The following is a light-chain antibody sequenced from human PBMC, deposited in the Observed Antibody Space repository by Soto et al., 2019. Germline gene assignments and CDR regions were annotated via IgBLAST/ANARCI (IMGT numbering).Light chain of an antibody. CDR3: QQRSNWPRAT. Sequence: EIVLTQSPGTLSFSPGERATLSCRASQSVSSYLAWYQQKPGQAPRLLIYDASNRATGIPARFSGSGSGTDFTLTISSLEPEDFAVYYCQQRSNWPRATFGGGTKVDIK. CDR2: DAS. V-gene: IGKV3-11*01. CDR1: QSVSSY. J-gene: IGKJ4*01.